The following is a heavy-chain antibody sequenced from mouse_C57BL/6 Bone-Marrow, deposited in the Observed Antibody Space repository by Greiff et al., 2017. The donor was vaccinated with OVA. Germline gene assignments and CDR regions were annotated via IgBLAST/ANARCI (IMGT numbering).Heavy chain of an antibody. CDR2: IDPSDSET. V-gene: IGHV1-52*01. CDR3: ARIYYYGSSWYFDV. CDR1: GYTFTSYW. Sequence: QVQLQQPGAELVRPGSSVKLSCKASGYTFTSYWMHWVKQRPIQGLEWIGNIDPSDSETHYNQKFKDKATLTVDKSSSTAYMHLRSLTSEDSSVYYCARIYYYGSSWYFDVWGTGTTVTVSS. J-gene: IGHJ1*03. D-gene: IGHD1-1*01.